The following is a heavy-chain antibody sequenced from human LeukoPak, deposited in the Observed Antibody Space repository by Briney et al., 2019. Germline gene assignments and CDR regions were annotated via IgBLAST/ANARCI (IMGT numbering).Heavy chain of an antibody. D-gene: IGHD2-2*01. Sequence: GGSLRVSCEASGFSISGYWMSWVRQAPGKGLEWVANIKPDGSEQHFVDPLKGRFTISRDNSKNTLYLQMNSLRAEDTAVYYCAKDLVYLGYCSSTSCYAYAIDIWGQGTMVTVSS. V-gene: IGHV3-7*01. CDR2: IKPDGSEQ. J-gene: IGHJ3*02. CDR3: AKDLVYLGYCSSTSCYAYAIDI. CDR1: GFSISGYW.